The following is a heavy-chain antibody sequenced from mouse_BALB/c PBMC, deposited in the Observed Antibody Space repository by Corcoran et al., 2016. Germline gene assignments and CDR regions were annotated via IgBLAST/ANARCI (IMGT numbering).Heavy chain of an antibody. Sequence: EVQLQQYGAELVKPGASVKLSCTASGFNIKDNYMNWVKQRPEQGLEWIGRIDPENGNTKYDPKFQGKATITADTSSNTAYLQLSSLTSEDTAVYYCARWDYGYDQGYFDYWGQGTTLTVSS. D-gene: IGHD2-2*01. CDR2: IDPENGNT. J-gene: IGHJ2*01. V-gene: IGHV14-3*02. CDR1: GFNIKDNY. CDR3: ARWDYGYDQGYFDY.